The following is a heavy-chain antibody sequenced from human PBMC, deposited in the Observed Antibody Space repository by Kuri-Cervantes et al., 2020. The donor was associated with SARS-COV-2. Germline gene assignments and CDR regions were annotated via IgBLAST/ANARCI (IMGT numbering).Heavy chain of an antibody. CDR2: IYYSGST. V-gene: IGHV4-59*01. Sequence: SETLSLTCTVSGGSISSYYWSWIRQPPGKGLEWIGYIYYSGSTNYNPSLKSRVTISVDTSKNQFSLKLSSVTAADTAVYYCARGWDYGLGSYYPRGDYGMDVWGQGTTVTVSS. D-gene: IGHD3-10*01. CDR1: GGSISSYY. J-gene: IGHJ6*02. CDR3: ARGWDYGLGSYYPRGDYGMDV.